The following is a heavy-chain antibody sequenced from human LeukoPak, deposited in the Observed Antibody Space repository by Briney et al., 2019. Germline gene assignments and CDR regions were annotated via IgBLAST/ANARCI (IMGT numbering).Heavy chain of an antibody. CDR3: ARDMSDILTGYYPEYFQH. CDR2: INPNSGGT. D-gene: IGHD3-9*01. CDR1: GYTFTNYY. V-gene: IGHV1-2*02. J-gene: IGHJ1*01. Sequence: ASVKVSCKASGYTFTNYYMHWVRQAPGQGLEWMGWINPNSGGTNYAQKFQGRVTMTRDTSISTAYMELSRLRSDDTAVYYCARDMSDILTGYYPEYFQHWGQGTLVTVSS.